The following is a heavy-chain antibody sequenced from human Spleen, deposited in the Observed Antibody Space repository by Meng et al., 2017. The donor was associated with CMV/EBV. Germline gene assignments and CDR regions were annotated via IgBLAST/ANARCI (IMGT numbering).Heavy chain of an antibody. V-gene: IGHV4-34*01. CDR1: GGSFCGYY. Sequence: GSLRLSCAVYGGSFCGYYWSWIRQPPGKGLEWIGEISDSGGTYSNWSLKSRVTMSVDTSKNQVSLKLSSVTAADTAVYYCARGGNEDVVVEPAFYFDYWGQGALVTVSS. CDR2: ISDSGGT. CDR3: ARGGNEDVVVEPAFYFDY. D-gene: IGHD2-2*01. J-gene: IGHJ4*02.